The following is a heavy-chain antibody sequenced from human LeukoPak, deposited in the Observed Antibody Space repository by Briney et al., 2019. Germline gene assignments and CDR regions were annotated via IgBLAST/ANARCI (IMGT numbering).Heavy chain of an antibody. CDR3: ARDPYYYDSSGYYYYFDY. CDR2: INQDGSEK. D-gene: IGHD3-22*01. CDR1: GFTFSSYW. Sequence: GGSLRLSCAASGFTFSSYWMSWVRQAPGKGLEWVANINQDGSEKYYVDSVKGRFTISRDNAKNSLYLQMSSLRAEDTALYYCARDPYYYDSSGYYYYFDYWGQGTLVTVSS. J-gene: IGHJ4*02. V-gene: IGHV3-7*05.